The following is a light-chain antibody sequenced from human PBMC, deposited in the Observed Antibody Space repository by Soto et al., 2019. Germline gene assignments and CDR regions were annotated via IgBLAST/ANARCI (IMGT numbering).Light chain of an antibody. CDR1: QSVPNNY. Sequence: EIVLTQSPDTLSLSPGERATISCRASQSVPNNYLAWYLQKPGQAPKVLIYAAYNRATGIPDRFSGSGSGTDFTLTINSLEPEDFAVYYCQQYNNWPPITFGQGTRLEIK. J-gene: IGKJ5*01. CDR3: QQYNNWPPIT. CDR2: AAY. V-gene: IGKV3-20*01.